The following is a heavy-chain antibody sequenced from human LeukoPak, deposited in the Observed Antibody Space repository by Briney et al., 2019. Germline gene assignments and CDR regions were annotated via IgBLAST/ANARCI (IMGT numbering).Heavy chain of an antibody. D-gene: IGHD3-9*01. V-gene: IGHV3-23*01. Sequence: GGSLGLSCAASGFTFTTYAMSWVRQAPGKGLEWVSAISGSGGSTYYADSVKGRFTISRDNSKNTLYLQMNSLRAEDTAVYYCAKMYDILTGYHMDYWGQGTLVTVSS. CDR3: AKMYDILTGYHMDY. CDR1: GFTFTTYA. J-gene: IGHJ4*02. CDR2: ISGSGGST.